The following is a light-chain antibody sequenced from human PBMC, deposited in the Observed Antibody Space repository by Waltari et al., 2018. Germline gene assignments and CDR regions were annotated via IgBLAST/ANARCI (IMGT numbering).Light chain of an antibody. J-gene: IGKJ3*01. CDR3: QHRGHWPPDAT. Sequence: EFVLTQSPATLSLSPGERATLSCRARQSVRGYLAWYQQKPGQAPRLLIYDTSNRATGIPARFSGSGSGTDFTLTISSLEPEDFAVYYCQHRGHWPPDATFGPGTKVDIK. CDR2: DTS. CDR1: QSVRGY. V-gene: IGKV3-11*01.